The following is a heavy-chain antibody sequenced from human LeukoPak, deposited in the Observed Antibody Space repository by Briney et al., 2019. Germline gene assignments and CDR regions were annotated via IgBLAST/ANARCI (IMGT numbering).Heavy chain of an antibody. CDR2: FDPEDGET. V-gene: IGHV1-24*01. D-gene: IGHD6-13*01. CDR3: ARVLAADDGLYNWFDP. CDR1: GYTLTELS. J-gene: IGHJ5*02. Sequence: ASVKVSCKVSGYTLTELSMHWVRQAPGKGLEWMGGFDPEDGETIYAQKFQGRVTMTEDTSTDTAYMELSSLRSEDTAVYYCARVLAADDGLYNWFDPWGQGTLVTVSS.